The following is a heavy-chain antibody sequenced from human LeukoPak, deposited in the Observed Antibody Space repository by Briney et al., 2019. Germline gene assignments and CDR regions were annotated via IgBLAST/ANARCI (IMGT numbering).Heavy chain of an antibody. Sequence: SVKVSCKASGYTFTNYPMNWVRQAPGQGLEWMGGIIPIFGTANYAQKFQGRVTITADESTSTAYMELSSLRSEDTAVYYCARDQEGGYSDSWGQGTLVTVSS. CDR2: IIPIFGTA. CDR1: GYTFTNYP. CDR3: ARDQEGGYSDS. V-gene: IGHV1-69*13. J-gene: IGHJ4*02. D-gene: IGHD3-22*01.